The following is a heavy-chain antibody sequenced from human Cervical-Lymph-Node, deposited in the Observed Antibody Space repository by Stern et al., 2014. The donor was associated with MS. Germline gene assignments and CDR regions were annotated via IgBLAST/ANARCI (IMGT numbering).Heavy chain of an antibody. Sequence: VQLEESGPGLVKPSQTLSLTCTVSGGSLTNGGYYWTWIRQQPGMGLEFIVYVNFSGTTNYNPSLKSRVLMSIDTSKRQFSLKLNSVTAADTAVDYCARGDPDAFDIWGLGTMVTVSS. CDR1: GGSLTNGGYY. V-gene: IGHV4-31*03. J-gene: IGHJ3*02. CDR2: VNFSGTT. CDR3: ARGDPDAFDI.